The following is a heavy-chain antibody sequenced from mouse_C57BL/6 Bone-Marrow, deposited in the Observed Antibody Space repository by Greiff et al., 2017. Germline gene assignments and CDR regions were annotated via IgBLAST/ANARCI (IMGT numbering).Heavy chain of an antibody. CDR2: INPNYGTT. D-gene: IGHD4-1*01. Sequence: EVKLLESGPELVKPGASVKISCKASGYSFTDYNMNWVKQSNGKSLEWIGVINPNYGTTSYNQKFKGKATLTVDQSSSTAYMQLNSLTSEDSAVYDCAKLGRGTPYCDYWGQGTTLTVSS. J-gene: IGHJ2*01. CDR3: AKLGRGTPYCDY. V-gene: IGHV1-39*01. CDR1: GYSFTDYN.